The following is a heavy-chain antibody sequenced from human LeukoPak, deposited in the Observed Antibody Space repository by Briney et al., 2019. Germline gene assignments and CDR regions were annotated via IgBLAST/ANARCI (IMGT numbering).Heavy chain of an antibody. J-gene: IGHJ6*02. V-gene: IGHV1-46*01. CDR2: INPSGGST. CDR3: AREDSSSEDYYCYGIDV. D-gene: IGHD6-13*01. Sequence: ASVKVSCKASGYTFTSYYIHWVRQAPGQGLEWMGIINPSGGSTSYAQKFQGRVTMTRDTSTSTVYMQLSSLRSEDTAVYYCAREDSSSEDYYCYGIDVWGQGTTVTVSS. CDR1: GYTFTSYY.